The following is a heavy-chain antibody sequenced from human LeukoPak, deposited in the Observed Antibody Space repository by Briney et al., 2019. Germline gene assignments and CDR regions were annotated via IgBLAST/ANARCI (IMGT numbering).Heavy chain of an antibody. Sequence: SETLSLTCAVYGGSFSSYYWGWIRQPPGKGLEWIGSIYYSGSTYYNPSLKSRVTISVDTSKNQFSLKLSSVTAADTAVYYCAKDGGVRGPDYYYYMDVWGKGTTVTISS. D-gene: IGHD3-10*01. CDR1: GGSFSSYY. J-gene: IGHJ6*03. CDR2: IYYSGST. CDR3: AKDGGVRGPDYYYYMDV. V-gene: IGHV4-39*02.